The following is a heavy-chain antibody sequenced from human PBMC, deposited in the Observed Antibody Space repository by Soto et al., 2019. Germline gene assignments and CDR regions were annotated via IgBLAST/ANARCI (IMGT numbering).Heavy chain of an antibody. CDR3: ARVEAAAGYYYYGMDV. Sequence: GGSLRLSCAASGFTFSNAWMSWVRQAPGKGLEWVGRIKRKTDGGTTDYAAPVKGRFTISRDDSKNTLYPQMNSLKTEDTAVYYCARVEAAAGYYYYGMDVWGQGTTVTVSS. J-gene: IGHJ6*02. V-gene: IGHV3-15*01. CDR1: GFTFSNAW. D-gene: IGHD6-13*01. CDR2: IKRKTDGGTT.